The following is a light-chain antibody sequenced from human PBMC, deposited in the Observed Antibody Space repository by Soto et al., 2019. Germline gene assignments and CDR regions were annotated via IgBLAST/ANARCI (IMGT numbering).Light chain of an antibody. CDR3: QQYSTYSRA. Sequence: DIQMTQSPSTLSASVGDRVTITCRASQSISTLLAWYQQKPGKAPKLLIYKASSLESGVPSMFSGSASGTEFTLTINSLQPDDFATYYCQQYSTYSRAFGQGPKVEIK. CDR1: QSISTL. V-gene: IGKV1-5*03. J-gene: IGKJ1*01. CDR2: KAS.